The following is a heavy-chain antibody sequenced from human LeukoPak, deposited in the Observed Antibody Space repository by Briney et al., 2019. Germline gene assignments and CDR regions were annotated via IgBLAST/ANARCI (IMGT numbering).Heavy chain of an antibody. D-gene: IGHD6-6*01. J-gene: IGHJ4*02. V-gene: IGHV3-23*01. CDR2: ISGRGGST. Sequence: PGGSLRLSCADSGFTFSSYAMSWVRHAPGKWLEWVSGISGRGGSTYYADSVKGRFTISRDNSKNTLYLQMNSLRAEDTAVYYCAKGIGGSIAARPTLSAPDYWGQGTLVTVSS. CDR3: AKGIGGSIAARPTLSAPDY. CDR1: GFTFSSYA.